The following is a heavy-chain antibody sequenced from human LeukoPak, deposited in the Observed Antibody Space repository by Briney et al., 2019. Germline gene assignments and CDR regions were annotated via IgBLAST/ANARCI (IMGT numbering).Heavy chain of an antibody. V-gene: IGHV1-69*04. CDR1: GGTFSSYA. CDR2: IIPILGIA. J-gene: IGHJ6*03. Sequence: SVKVSCKASGGTFSSYAISWVRQAPGQGLEWMGMIIPILGIANYAQKFQGRVTITADKSTSTAYMELSSLRSEDTAVYYCAVVLPWSEPYPLYYYYMDVWGKGTTVTVSS. D-gene: IGHD3-3*01. CDR3: AVVLPWSEPYPLYYYYMDV.